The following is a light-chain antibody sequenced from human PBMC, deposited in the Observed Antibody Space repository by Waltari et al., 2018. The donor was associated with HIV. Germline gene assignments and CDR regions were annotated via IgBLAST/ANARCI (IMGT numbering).Light chain of an antibody. Sequence: TISCSGSSSNIGSNSVYWYQQLPGTAPKLLISRNNQRPSGVPDRFSGSKSGTSASLAISGLRAEDEADYFCAASDDSLSGWLFGGGTKLTVL. CDR1: SSNIGSNS. CDR3: AASDDSLSGWL. J-gene: IGLJ3*02. V-gene: IGLV1-47*01. CDR2: RNN.